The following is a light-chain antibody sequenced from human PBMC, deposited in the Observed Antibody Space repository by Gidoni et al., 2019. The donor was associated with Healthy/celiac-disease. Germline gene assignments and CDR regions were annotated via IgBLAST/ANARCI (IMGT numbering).Light chain of an antibody. CDR3: QQYNSYSPYT. CDR2: DAS. V-gene: IGKV1-5*01. J-gene: IGKJ2*01. CDR1: QRIGSW. Sequence: DIQMTQSPSTLSASVGDRVTITCRASQRIGSWLVRYQQKPGKAPKLLIHDASSLESGVPSRFSGSGSWTEFTLTISSLQPDDFATYYCQQYNSYSPYTFGQGTKLEIK.